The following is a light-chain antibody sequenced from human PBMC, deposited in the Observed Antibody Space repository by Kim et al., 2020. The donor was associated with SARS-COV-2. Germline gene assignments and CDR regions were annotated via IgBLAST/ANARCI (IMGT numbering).Light chain of an antibody. CDR2: GAS. V-gene: IGKV3-15*01. J-gene: IGKJ4*01. Sequence: SPVEVVPLAGRASGSVGRFFACDQQEPGQAPRLLIYGASTRATGIPARFSGSGSGTEFTVTITSLQSEDFALYYCQQHGNWPLTFGGGTKVEMK. CDR1: GSVGRF. CDR3: QQHGNWPLT.